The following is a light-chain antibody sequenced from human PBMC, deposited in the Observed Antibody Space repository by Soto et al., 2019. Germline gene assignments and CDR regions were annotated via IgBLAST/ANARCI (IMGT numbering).Light chain of an antibody. J-gene: IGKJ1*01. CDR1: QSISDW. Sequence: DIPMTQSPSTLSASVGDRVTISCRASQSISDWVAWYQQKPGEAPKLLIFDASSLKSGVPSRFSGSGSGTEFTLTISNLQSDDFATYYCQQYDSYSWTFGQGTKVEIK. V-gene: IGKV1-5*01. CDR3: QQYDSYSWT. CDR2: DAS.